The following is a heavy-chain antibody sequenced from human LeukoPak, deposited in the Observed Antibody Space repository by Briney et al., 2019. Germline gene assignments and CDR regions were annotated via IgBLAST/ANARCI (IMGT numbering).Heavy chain of an antibody. CDR3: ARDRRGIWSSPYGMDV. CDR2: IYSGGST. CDR1: GFTVSSNY. Sequence: PGGSLRLSCAASGFTVSSNYMSRVRQAPGKGLEWVSVIYSGGSTYYADSVKGRFTISRDNSKNTLYLQMNSLRAEDTAVYYCARDRRGIWSSPYGMDVWGQGTTVTVSS. D-gene: IGHD2-8*02. J-gene: IGHJ6*02. V-gene: IGHV3-53*01.